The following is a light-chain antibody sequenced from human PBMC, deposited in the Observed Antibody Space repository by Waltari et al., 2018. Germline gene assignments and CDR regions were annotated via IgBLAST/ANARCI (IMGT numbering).Light chain of an antibody. J-gene: IGLJ1*01. Sequence: HSALTQPASVSGSPGQSTTIPCTGTSSDIGFYTFVSWYQQHPGTAPIVRIYQVSNRPSGVSDRFSGSKSGNTASLTISGLQPEDEADYYCASETSTTTLYVFGSGTKVTVL. CDR2: QVS. CDR3: ASETSTTTLYV. CDR1: SSDIGFYTF. V-gene: IGLV2-14*01.